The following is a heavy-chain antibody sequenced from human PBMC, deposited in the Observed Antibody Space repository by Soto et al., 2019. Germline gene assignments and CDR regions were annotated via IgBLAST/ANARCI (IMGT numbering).Heavy chain of an antibody. CDR2: ISPYSGYT. Sequence: QVQLVQSGAEVKKPGASVKVSCKGLGYNFIKYGINWVHQAPGQGLAWMGWISPYSGYTHSAQKFQGRLTLTTDTAATTAYMELRSLTSADTALYYCTREAIVVIPAAQPSHFDSWGQGTLVTVSS. D-gene: IGHD2-2*01. CDR3: TREAIVVIPAAQPSHFDS. V-gene: IGHV1-18*01. J-gene: IGHJ4*02. CDR1: GYNFIKYG.